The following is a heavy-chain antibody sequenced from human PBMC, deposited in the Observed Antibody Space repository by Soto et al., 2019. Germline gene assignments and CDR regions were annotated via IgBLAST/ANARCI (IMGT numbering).Heavy chain of an antibody. CDR1: GGSCSGYY. CDR2: INHSGCT. Sequence: PSETLSLTCAVYGGSCSGYYWSWIRQLPGKGLEWIGEINHSGCTNYNPSRKSRVTISVDTSKNQFSLKLSSVTAADTAVYYCARGRPPRTWPVWGQGTTVTVSS. CDR3: ARGRPPRTWPV. V-gene: IGHV4-34*01. J-gene: IGHJ6*02.